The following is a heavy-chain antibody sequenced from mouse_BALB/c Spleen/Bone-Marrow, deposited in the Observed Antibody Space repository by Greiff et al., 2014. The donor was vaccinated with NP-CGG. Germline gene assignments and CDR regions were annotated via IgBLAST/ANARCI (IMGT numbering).Heavy chain of an antibody. J-gene: IGHJ3*01. D-gene: IGHD1-1*01. V-gene: IGHV14-3*02. CDR1: GFNIKDTY. CDR3: ASYYYGSSSFAY. Sequence: VQLKGSGAELVKPGASVKLSCTASGFNIKDTYMQWGEQRAGQGLGGVGRIDPANGNTKYDPKFQGKATITADTSSNTAYLQLSSLTSEDTAVYYCASYYYGSSSFAYWGQGTLVTVSA. CDR2: IDPANGNT.